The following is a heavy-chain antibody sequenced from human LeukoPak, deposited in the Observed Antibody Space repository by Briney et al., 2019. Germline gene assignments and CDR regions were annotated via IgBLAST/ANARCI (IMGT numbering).Heavy chain of an antibody. V-gene: IGHV4-59*01. CDR2: IFFSGTT. CDR3: ARGGDGYNYVDY. CDR1: GGSIGRYY. D-gene: IGHD5-24*01. Sequence: KPSETLSLTCTVSGGSIGRYYWSWIRQPPGKGLEWIAYIFFSGTTKYNPSLESRVTISVDTSKNQFSLDLTSVTAADTAPYYCARGGDGYNYVDYWGPGTLVTVSS. J-gene: IGHJ4*02.